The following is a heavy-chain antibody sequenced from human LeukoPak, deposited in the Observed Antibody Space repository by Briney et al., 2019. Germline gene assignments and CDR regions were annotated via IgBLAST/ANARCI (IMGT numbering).Heavy chain of an antibody. J-gene: IGHJ4*02. CDR2: INHSGST. D-gene: IGHD3-10*01. V-gene: IGHV4-34*01. Sequence: SGTLSLTCAVYGGSFSGYYWSWIRQPPGKGLEWIGEINHSGSTNYNPSLKSRVTISVDTSKNQFSLKLSSVTAADTAVYYCARRHYYGSGSYYIDYWGQGTLVTVSS. CDR3: ARRHYYGSGSYYIDY. CDR1: GGSFSGYY.